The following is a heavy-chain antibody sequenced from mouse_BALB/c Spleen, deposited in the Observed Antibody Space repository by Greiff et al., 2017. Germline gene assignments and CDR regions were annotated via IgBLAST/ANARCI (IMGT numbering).Heavy chain of an antibody. D-gene: IGHD2-10*02. CDR2: ISSGGSYT. Sequence: EVHLVESGGGLVKPGGSLKLSCAASGFTFSSYAMSWVRQTPEKRLEWVATISSGGSYTYYPDSVKGRFTISRDNAKNTLYLQMSSLRSEDTAMYYCAKSQYGNYVDFDYWGQGTTLTVSS. CDR1: GFTFSSYA. J-gene: IGHJ2*01. V-gene: IGHV5-9-3*01. CDR3: AKSQYGNYVDFDY.